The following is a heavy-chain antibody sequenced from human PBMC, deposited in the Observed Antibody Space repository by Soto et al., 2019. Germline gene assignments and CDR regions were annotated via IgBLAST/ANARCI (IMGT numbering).Heavy chain of an antibody. CDR2: INHSGST. V-gene: IGHV4-34*01. D-gene: IGHD6-19*01. CDR3: ARGTSSVGYSSGWYKGYAFDI. CDR1: GGSFSGYY. J-gene: IGHJ3*02. Sequence: SETLSLTCAVYGGSFSGYYWSWIRQPPGKGLEWIGEINHSGSTNYNPSLKSRVTMTRDTSISTAYMELSRLRSDDTAVYYCARGTSSVGYSSGWYKGYAFDIWGQGTMVTVSS.